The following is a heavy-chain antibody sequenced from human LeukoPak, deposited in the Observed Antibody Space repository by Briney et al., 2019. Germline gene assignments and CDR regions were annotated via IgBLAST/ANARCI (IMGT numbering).Heavy chain of an antibody. J-gene: IGHJ5*02. V-gene: IGHV1-3*01. CDR3: ARGPHITMVRGPVGNWFDP. D-gene: IGHD3-10*01. Sequence: ASVKVSCKASEYTFTSYAMHWVRQAPGQRLEWMGSINAGNANTKYSQKFQGRVTITRDTSASTAYMELSSLRSEDTAVYFCARGPHITMVRGPVGNWFDPWGQGTLVTVSS. CDR2: INAGNANT. CDR1: EYTFTSYA.